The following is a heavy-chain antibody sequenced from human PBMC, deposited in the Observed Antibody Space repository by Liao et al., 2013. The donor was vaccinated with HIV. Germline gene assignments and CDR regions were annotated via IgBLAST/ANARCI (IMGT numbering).Heavy chain of an antibody. J-gene: IGHJ4*02. CDR1: GGSISSSSYY. V-gene: IGHV4-39*07. D-gene: IGHD3-10*01. Sequence: QLQLQESGPGLVKPSETLSLTCTVSGGSISSSSYYWGWIRQPPGKGLEWIGSIYYSGSTYYNPSLKSRVTISVDTSKNQFSLKLSSVTAADTAVYYCARVYVWFGVSVTYYFDYWGQGTLVTVSS. CDR3: ARVYVWFGVSVTYYFDY. CDR2: IYYSGST.